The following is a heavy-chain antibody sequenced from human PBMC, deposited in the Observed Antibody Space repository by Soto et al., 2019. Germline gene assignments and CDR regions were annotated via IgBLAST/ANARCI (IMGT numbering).Heavy chain of an antibody. CDR3: ARTLSGYSSSWFYSDS. V-gene: IGHV2-70*01. D-gene: IGHD2-2*01. Sequence: SGPTLVNPTQTLTLTCTFSGFSLTTSGMCVSWIRQPPGQALEWLALIDWDDDKYYSTSLKTRLTISKDTSKDQVVLTMTNMDPADTATYYCARTLSGYSSSWFYSDSWGQGTLVTVSS. CDR2: IDWDDDK. J-gene: IGHJ4*02. CDR1: GFSLTTSGMC.